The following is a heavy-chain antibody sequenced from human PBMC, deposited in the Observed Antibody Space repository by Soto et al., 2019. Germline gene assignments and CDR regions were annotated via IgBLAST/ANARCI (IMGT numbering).Heavy chain of an antibody. D-gene: IGHD3-16*02. CDR3: ARDYLRWPLSHYYYGMDV. Sequence: GGSLRLSCAASGFTISSYSMNWVRQAPGKGLEWVSSISSSSSYIYYADSVKGRFTISRDNAKNSLYLQMNSLRAEDTAVYYCARDYLRWPLSHYYYGMDVWGQGTTVTVS. CDR2: ISSSSSYI. CDR1: GFTISSYS. V-gene: IGHV3-21*01. J-gene: IGHJ6*02.